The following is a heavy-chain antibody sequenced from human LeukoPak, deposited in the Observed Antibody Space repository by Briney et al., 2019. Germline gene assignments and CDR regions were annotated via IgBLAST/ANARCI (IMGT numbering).Heavy chain of an antibody. V-gene: IGHV1-69*05. J-gene: IGHJ4*02. CDR2: IIPIFGTA. CDR1: GGTFSSYA. CDR3: ARVASSGGGNFDY. Sequence: ASAKVSCKASGGTFSSYAISWVRQAPGQGLEWMGRIIPIFGTANYAQKFQGRVTITTDESTSTAYMELSSLRSEDTAVYYCARVASSGGGNFDYWGQGTLVTVSS. D-gene: IGHD6-19*01.